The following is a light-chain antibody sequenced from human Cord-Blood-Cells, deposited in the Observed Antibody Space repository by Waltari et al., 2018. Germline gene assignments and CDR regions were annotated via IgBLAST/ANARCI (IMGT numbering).Light chain of an antibody. V-gene: IGLV2-14*01. CDR1: SSDVGGYNY. Sequence: QSALTQPASVSGSPGQSITISCTGTSSDVGGYNYVSWYQQHPGKAPKLMMYDVNKGPAGVYNRFSGSKSGNAASLPISGLQAEAEAAYSCSSYTSSSTFVFGGGTKLTVL. CDR2: DVN. CDR3: SSYTSSSTFV. J-gene: IGLJ3*02.